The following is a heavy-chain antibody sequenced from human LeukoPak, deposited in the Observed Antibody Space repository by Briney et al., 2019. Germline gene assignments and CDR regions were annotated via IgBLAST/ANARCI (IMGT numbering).Heavy chain of an antibody. D-gene: IGHD3-22*01. J-gene: IGHJ3*02. V-gene: IGHV3-11*01. CDR2: ISGSGSGSTI. CDR3: ARGLAGDYYDSSGYYYRSANAFDI. Sequence: GGSLRLSCAASGFTFRDYYMSWIRRAPGKGLEWVSYISGSGSGSTIYYADSVKGRFSISRDNAKNSLYLQMNSLRAEDTAVYYCARGLAGDYYDSSGYYYRSANAFDIWGQGTMVTVSS. CDR1: GFTFRDYY.